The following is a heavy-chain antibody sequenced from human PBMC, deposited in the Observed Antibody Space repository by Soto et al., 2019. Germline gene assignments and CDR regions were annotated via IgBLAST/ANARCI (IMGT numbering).Heavy chain of an antibody. Sequence: SETLSLTCAVYGGPFSGYYWSWIRQPPGKGLEWIGEINHSGSTNYNPSLKSRVTISVDTSKNQFSLKLSSVTAADTAVYYCARAFLRAYYYGSGTPDYWGQGTLATVSS. CDR2: INHSGST. CDR3: ARAFLRAYYYGSGTPDY. V-gene: IGHV4-34*01. CDR1: GGPFSGYY. D-gene: IGHD3-10*01. J-gene: IGHJ4*02.